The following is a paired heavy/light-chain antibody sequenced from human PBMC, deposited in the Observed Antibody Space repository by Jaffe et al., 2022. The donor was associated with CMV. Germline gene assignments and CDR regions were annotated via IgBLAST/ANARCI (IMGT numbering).Light chain of an antibody. J-gene: IGLJ2*01. V-gene: IGLV3-19*01. CDR1: SLRTYY. Sequence: SSELTQDPTVSVALGQTVTITCQGDSLRTYYASWYQQKPGQAPTLVFYGKNDRPSGISDRFSGSSSGDTASLIITGAQAEDEADYFCNSRDSSDTHPVIFGGGTKLTVL. CDR3: NSRDSSDTHPVI. CDR2: GKN.
Heavy chain of an antibody. D-gene: IGHD3-3*01. CDR2: INPSTGGA. J-gene: IGHJ5*02. CDR3: ARDQPPYYEDWLVKKEWVVKNWIDP. V-gene: IGHV1-2*02. CDR1: GYNFTGFY. Sequence: QVQLVQSGAEMKKPGASLKVSCKASGYNFTGFYLHWVRQAPGQGLEWMGWINPSTGGAKYAQKFQGRVTMTRDTSINTVYLEMTRLRSDDTAVYFCARDQPPYYEDWLVKKEWVVKNWIDPWGQGTLVTVSS.